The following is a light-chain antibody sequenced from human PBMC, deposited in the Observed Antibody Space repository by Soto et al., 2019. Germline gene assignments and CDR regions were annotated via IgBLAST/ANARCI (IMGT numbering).Light chain of an antibody. J-gene: IGKJ1*01. Sequence: DIVLAQSPGTLSLSPGERATLSCRASQSVTSTYLSWYQQKPGQAPRLLFYAASSRAMGGPDRFTGSGSGTDLELTINSLGPEDFELYYCQRYGRSPTFGPGTKVEIK. CDR3: QRYGRSPT. V-gene: IGKV3-20*01. CDR2: AAS. CDR1: QSVTSTY.